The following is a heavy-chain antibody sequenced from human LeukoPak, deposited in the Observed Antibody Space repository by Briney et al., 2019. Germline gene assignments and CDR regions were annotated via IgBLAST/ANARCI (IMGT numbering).Heavy chain of an antibody. CDR2: IYYSGST. D-gene: IGHD4-17*01. CDR1: GGSISSFY. J-gene: IGHJ4*02. V-gene: IGHV4-59*01. CDR3: ARGGDYGDLRYFDY. Sequence: SETLSLTCTVSGGSISSFYWSWIRQPPGKGLEWIGYIYYSGSTNYNPSLKSRVTISVDTSKNQFSLKLSSVTAADTAVYYCARGGDYGDLRYFDYWGQGTLVTVSS.